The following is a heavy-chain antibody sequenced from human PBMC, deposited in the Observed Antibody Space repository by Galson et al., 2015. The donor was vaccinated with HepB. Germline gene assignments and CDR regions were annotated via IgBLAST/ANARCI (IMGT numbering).Heavy chain of an antibody. Sequence: SLRLSCAASGFTFSAYAMHWVRQAPGKGLEWVALVSSDESNKYYADSVRGRFTISRDNSRNTVYLQMNSLRAEDTAVYHCARTFYFDYWGQGTLVTVSS. J-gene: IGHJ4*02. CDR3: ARTFYFDY. V-gene: IGHV3-30*04. CDR2: VSSDESNK. CDR1: GFTFSAYA.